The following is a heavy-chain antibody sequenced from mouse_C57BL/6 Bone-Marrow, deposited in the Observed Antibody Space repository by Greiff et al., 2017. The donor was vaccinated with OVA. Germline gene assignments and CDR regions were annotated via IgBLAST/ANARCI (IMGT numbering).Heavy chain of an antibody. Sequence: VKLQESGAELVKPGASVKISCKASGYAFSSYWMNWVKQRPGKGLEWIGQIYPGAGDTNYNGKFKGKATLTADKSSSTAYMQLSSLTSEDSAVYFCARSRDYGSSYVDYWGQGTTLTVSS. CDR2: IYPGAGDT. D-gene: IGHD1-1*01. CDR1: GYAFSSYW. CDR3: ARSRDYGSSYVDY. J-gene: IGHJ2*01. V-gene: IGHV1-80*01.